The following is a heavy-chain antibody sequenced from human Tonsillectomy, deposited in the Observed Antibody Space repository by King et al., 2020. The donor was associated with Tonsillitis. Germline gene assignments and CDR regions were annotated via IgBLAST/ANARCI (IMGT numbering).Heavy chain of an antibody. CDR3: TKRDCRGGNCYAGDF. CDR2: IRNKPAGYTT. V-gene: IGHV3-72*01. D-gene: IGHD2-15*01. Sequence: VQLVESGGGLVQPGGSLTLSCAASGFTFSAYFMDWVRQTPGKGLEWIGRIRNKPAGYTTEYAASVKGRFTISRDDSRNSLYLQMNSLKSDDTAVYYCTKRDCRGGNCYAGDFWGQGTLVTVSS. CDR1: GFTFSAYF. J-gene: IGHJ4*02.